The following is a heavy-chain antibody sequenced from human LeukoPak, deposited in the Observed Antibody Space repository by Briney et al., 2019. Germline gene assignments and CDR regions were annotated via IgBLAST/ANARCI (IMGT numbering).Heavy chain of an antibody. V-gene: IGHV3-53*01. Sequence: PGGSLRLSCAASGFTVSSNYMSWVRQAPGKGLEWVSVIYSDGRIHYADSVKGRFTISRDDSKNTLYLQMNSLRAEDTAVYYCARECGHSYGLAGFFDYWGQGTLVTVSS. CDR3: ARECGHSYGLAGFFDY. CDR2: IYSDGRI. CDR1: GFTVSSNY. D-gene: IGHD5-18*01. J-gene: IGHJ4*02.